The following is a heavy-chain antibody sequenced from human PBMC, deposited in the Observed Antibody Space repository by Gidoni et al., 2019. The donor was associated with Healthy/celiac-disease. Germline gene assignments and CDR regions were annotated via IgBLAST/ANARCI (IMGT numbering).Heavy chain of an antibody. V-gene: IGHV5-51*01. Sequence: QLVQSGAEVKKPGQSLQFSCKGSVYSFTSYWSGWVRQVPGKGREWMGIIYPGDYENRYSPSSQGQVNISADKSISTADMQWGSLKASDTAMYYCARHWKPRKAFDIWGQGTMVTVSS. CDR1: VYSFTSYW. CDR3: ARHWKPRKAFDI. J-gene: IGHJ3*02. CDR2: IYPGDYEN. D-gene: IGHD1-1*01.